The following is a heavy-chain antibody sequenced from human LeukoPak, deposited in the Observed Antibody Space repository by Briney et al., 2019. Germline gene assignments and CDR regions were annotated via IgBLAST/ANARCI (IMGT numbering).Heavy chain of an antibody. CDR2: IYYSGST. Sequence: ETSETLSLTCTVSGGSISSYYWSWIRQPPGKGLEWIGYIYYSGSTNYNPSLKSRVTISVDTSKNQFSLKLSSVTAADTAVYYCARGLGRQWLDPYYFDYWGQGTLVTVSS. CDR3: ARGLGRQWLDPYYFDY. CDR1: GGSISSYY. D-gene: IGHD6-19*01. J-gene: IGHJ4*02. V-gene: IGHV4-59*12.